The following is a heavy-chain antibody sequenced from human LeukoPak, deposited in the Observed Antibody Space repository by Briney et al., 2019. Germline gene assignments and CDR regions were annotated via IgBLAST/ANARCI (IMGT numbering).Heavy chain of an antibody. Sequence: GESLKTSCKGSGYTFTNYWIGWVRQMPGKGLEWMGIIYPGDSETRYSPSFQGQVTISADKSVSTAYLQWSSLKASDSAIYYCARHAYSGNYYFFGYWGQGTLLTVSS. CDR1: GYTFTNYW. CDR2: IYPGDSET. J-gene: IGHJ4*02. D-gene: IGHD1-26*01. CDR3: ARHAYSGNYYFFGY. V-gene: IGHV5-51*01.